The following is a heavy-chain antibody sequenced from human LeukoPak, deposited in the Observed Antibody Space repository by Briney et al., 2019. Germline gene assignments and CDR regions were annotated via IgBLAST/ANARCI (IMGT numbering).Heavy chain of an antibody. CDR1: GFTFNNYA. V-gene: IGHV3-23*01. CDR3: AKDLHDYGNYVGWFDS. D-gene: IGHD4-11*01. Sequence: GGSLRLSCAVSGFTFNNYAMSWFRQAPGKGLEWVSVISGGGTTTYYADSVKGRFTISRDNSKTTLFLQMNSLRAEDTAVYYCAKDLHDYGNYVGWFDSWGQGTLVTVSS. CDR2: ISGGGTTT. J-gene: IGHJ5*01.